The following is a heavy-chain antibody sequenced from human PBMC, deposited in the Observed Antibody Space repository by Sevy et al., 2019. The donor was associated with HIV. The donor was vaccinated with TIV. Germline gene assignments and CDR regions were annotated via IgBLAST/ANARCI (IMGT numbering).Heavy chain of an antibody. J-gene: IGHJ3*02. V-gene: IGHV3-49*03. CDR3: TTQGRSYRDAFDI. D-gene: IGHD1-26*01. Sequence: GGSLRLSCTASGFTFGDYAMSWFRQAPGKGLEWVGFIRSKAYGGTTEYAASVKGRFTISRDDSKSIAYLQMNSLKTEDTAVYYCTTQGRSYRDAFDIWGQGTMVTVSS. CDR1: GFTFGDYA. CDR2: IRSKAYGGTT.